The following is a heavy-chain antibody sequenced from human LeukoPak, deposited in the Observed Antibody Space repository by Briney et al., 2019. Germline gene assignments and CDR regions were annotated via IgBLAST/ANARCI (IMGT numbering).Heavy chain of an antibody. V-gene: IGHV3-23*01. D-gene: IGHD1-26*01. CDR2: ISGSGGST. CDR3: AKGKELLPTYDI. Sequence: PGGSLRLSCAASGFTFSSYALSWVRQAPGKGLEWVSAISGSGGSTYYADSVKGRFTISRDNSKNTLYLQMNSLRAEDTAVYYCAKGKELLPTYDIWGQGTMVTVSS. CDR1: GFTFSSYA. J-gene: IGHJ3*02.